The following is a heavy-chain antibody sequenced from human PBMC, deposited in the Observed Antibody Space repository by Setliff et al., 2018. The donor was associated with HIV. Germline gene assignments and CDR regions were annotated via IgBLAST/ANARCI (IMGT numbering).Heavy chain of an antibody. D-gene: IGHD3-22*01. V-gene: IGHV4-34*01. CDR1: GAPFNGYY. Sequence: SETLSLTCAVYGAPFNGYYWAWIRQSPAKGLEWIGEIYHSGIVNYNPSLPSHVTISTDTSKNQFSLRLNSVTVADTAVYFCASRVYYYDRNNFRREEGCDPWGQGTLVTVSS. J-gene: IGHJ5*02. CDR2: IYHSGIV. CDR3: ASRVYYYDRNNFRREEGCDP.